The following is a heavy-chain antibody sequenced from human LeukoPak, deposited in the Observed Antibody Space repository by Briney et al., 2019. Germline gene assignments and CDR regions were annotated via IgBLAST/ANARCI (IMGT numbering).Heavy chain of an antibody. Sequence: GGSLRLSCAASGFSFNFYWMSWVRQAPGKGLEWVSYISSSSSTIYYADSVKGRFAISRDYSRNTVYLQMNSLRAEDTAVYYCARESGFGELFPYAFDIWGQGTVVTVSS. CDR2: ISSSSSTI. V-gene: IGHV3-48*01. D-gene: IGHD3-10*01. CDR3: ARESGFGELFPYAFDI. CDR1: GFSFNFYW. J-gene: IGHJ3*02.